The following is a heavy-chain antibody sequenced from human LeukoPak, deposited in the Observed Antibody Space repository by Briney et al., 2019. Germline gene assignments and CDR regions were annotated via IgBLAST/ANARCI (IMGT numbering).Heavy chain of an antibody. J-gene: IGHJ4*02. CDR2: ISGSGDST. CDR3: TTILVWELLIDY. Sequence: GGSLRLSCAASGFTFSSYAMTWVRQAPGKGLEWVSSISGSGDSTYYADSVKGRFTISRDNSKNTLYLQMNSLKTEDTAVYYCTTILVWELLIDYWGQGTLVTVSS. D-gene: IGHD1-26*01. CDR1: GFTFSSYA. V-gene: IGHV3-23*01.